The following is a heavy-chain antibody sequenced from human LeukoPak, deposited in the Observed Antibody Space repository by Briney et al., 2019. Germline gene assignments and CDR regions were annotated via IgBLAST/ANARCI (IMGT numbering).Heavy chain of an antibody. CDR1: GYTFTSYD. CDR3: ARALIGRDAFDI. D-gene: IGHD2-21*01. J-gene: IGHJ3*02. V-gene: IGHV1-8*03. CDR2: MNPNSGNT. Sequence: ASVRVSCKASGYTFTSYDINWVRQAPGQGLEWMGWMNPNSGNTGYAQKFQGRDTITRNTSISTAYMELSSLRSVDTAVYYCARALIGRDAFDIWGQGTVVTVSS.